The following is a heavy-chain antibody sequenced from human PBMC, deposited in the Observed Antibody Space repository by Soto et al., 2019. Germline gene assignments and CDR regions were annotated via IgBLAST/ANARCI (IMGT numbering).Heavy chain of an antibody. CDR1: GGTVSSYA. CDR2: IIPIFGTA. Sequence: ASVKVSCKASGGTVSSYAISWVRQAPGQGLEWMGGIIPIFGTANYAQKFQGRVTITADESTSTAYMELSSLRSEDTAVYYCARARIVVVTATGSAFDYWGKGTPVTVSS. V-gene: IGHV1-69*13. CDR3: ARARIVVVTATGSAFDY. J-gene: IGHJ4*02. D-gene: IGHD2-21*02.